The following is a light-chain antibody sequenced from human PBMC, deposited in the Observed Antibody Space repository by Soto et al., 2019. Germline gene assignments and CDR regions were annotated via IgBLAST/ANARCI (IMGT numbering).Light chain of an antibody. CDR3: QQSYSPPWT. V-gene: IGKV1-39*01. Sequence: DIQMTQSPSSLSASVGDRVTITCQASQDISNYLNWYQQKPGKAPKLLIYAASSLQSGVPSRFSGSGSGTDFSLTISSLQPEDFAVYSCQQSYSPPWTFGQGTKVDIK. CDR2: AAS. J-gene: IGKJ1*01. CDR1: QDISNY.